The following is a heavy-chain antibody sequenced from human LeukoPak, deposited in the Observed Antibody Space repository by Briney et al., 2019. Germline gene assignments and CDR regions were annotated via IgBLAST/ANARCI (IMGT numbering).Heavy chain of an antibody. CDR1: GFTFITYS. D-gene: IGHD3-22*01. Sequence: GGSLRLSCAASGFTFITYSMNWVRQAPGKGLEWVSSISSSSSYIYYADSVRGRFTISRDNPKNSLYLQMNSLRAEDTAVYYCAKWDTYYDSSGYYFYWGQGTLVTVSS. CDR3: AKWDTYYDSSGYYFY. CDR2: ISSSSSYI. J-gene: IGHJ4*02. V-gene: IGHV3-21*04.